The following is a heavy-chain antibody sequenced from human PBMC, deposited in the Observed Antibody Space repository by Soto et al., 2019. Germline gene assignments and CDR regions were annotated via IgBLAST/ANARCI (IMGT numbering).Heavy chain of an antibody. CDR3: ARHLDLRGAFDI. CDR1: GGSISSGGYS. D-gene: IGHD3-9*01. CDR2: IYHSGST. V-gene: IGHV4-30-2*01. Sequence: SETLSLTCAVSGGSISSGGYSWSWIRQPPGKGLEWIGYIYHSGSTYYNPSLKSRVTISVDRSKNQFSLKLDPVTAADTAVYYCARHLDLRGAFDIWGQGTMVTVSS. J-gene: IGHJ3*02.